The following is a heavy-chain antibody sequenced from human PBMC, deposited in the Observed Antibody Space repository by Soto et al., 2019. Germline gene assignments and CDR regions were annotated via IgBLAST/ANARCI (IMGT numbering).Heavy chain of an antibody. Sequence: EVQLVASGGGLDQPGGSLRLSCAASGFTVSSNYMSWVRQAPGKGLEWVSVIYSGGYTYYADSVKGRFTISRHNSENTLYLQMSSLRPEDTAVYYCAVHYDILRFFNYWGQGTLVTVSS. V-gene: IGHV3-53*04. D-gene: IGHD3-9*01. CDR2: IYSGGYT. CDR1: GFTVSSNY. CDR3: AVHYDILRFFNY. J-gene: IGHJ4*02.